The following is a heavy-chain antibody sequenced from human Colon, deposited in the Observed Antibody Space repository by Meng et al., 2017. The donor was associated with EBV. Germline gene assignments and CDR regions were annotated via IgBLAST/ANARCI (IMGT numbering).Heavy chain of an antibody. J-gene: IGHJ4*02. D-gene: IGHD2-15*01. Sequence: QPPLQESGPGLTKPAETISLICTVAGGSISSSVYYWGWVRQSPGRGLEWIGSIYSNGNTYYNPSLKSRFTMSVDTSKNQFSLKVSSVTAADTAVYYCAKQGYCTGGSCFFDYWGPGTLVTVSS. CDR2: IYSNGNT. V-gene: IGHV4-39*07. CDR1: GGSISSSVYY. CDR3: AKQGYCTGGSCFFDY.